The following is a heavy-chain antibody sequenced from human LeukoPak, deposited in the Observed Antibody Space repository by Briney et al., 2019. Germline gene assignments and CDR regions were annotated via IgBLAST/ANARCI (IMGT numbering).Heavy chain of an antibody. CDR1: GFTFSSNY. CDR2: IYSGGDT. Sequence: GGSLRLSCAASGFTFSSNYMSWVRQAPGKGLEWVSVIYSGGDTTYADSVKGRFTISRDDSKNTLYLQMNSLRAEDTAVYYCARPLPTNEYGSHAFDIWGQGTMVTVSS. CDR3: ARPLPTNEYGSHAFDI. V-gene: IGHV3-53*01. D-gene: IGHD1-1*01. J-gene: IGHJ3*02.